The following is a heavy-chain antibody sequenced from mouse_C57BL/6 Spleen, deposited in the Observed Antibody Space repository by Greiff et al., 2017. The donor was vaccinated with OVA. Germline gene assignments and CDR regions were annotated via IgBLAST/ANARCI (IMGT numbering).Heavy chain of an antibody. V-gene: IGHV1-22*01. J-gene: IGHJ2*01. CDR3: ASPHYYGSSPFDY. CDR1: GYTFTDYN. Sequence: VQLQQSGPELVKPGASVKMSCKASGYTFTDYNMHWVKQSHGKSLEWIGYINPNNGGTSYNQKFKGKATLTVNKSSSTAYMELRSLTSEDSAVYYCASPHYYGSSPFDYWGKGTTLTVSS. CDR2: INPNNGGT. D-gene: IGHD1-1*01.